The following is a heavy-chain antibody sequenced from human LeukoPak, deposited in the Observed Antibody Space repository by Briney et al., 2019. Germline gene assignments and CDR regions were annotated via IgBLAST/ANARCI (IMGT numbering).Heavy chain of an antibody. D-gene: IGHD2-2*01. CDR2: IRYDGSNK. J-gene: IGHJ6*03. V-gene: IGHV3-30*02. CDR1: GFTFSSYA. Sequence: GGSLRLSCAASGFTFSSYAMHWVRQAPGKGLEWVAFIRYDGSNKYYADSVKGRFTISRDNSKNTLYLQMNSLRAEDTAVYYCAKLYCSSTSCYGIADYYYYMDVWGKGTTVTVSS. CDR3: AKLYCSSTSCYGIADYYYYMDV.